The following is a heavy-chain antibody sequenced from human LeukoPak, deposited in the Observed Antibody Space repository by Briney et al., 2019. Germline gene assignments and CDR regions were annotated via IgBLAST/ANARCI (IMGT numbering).Heavy chain of an antibody. CDR2: ISASGGST. CDR1: GLTFSNYA. CDR3: AKDQLSYCGGDCHHGSLDY. V-gene: IGHV3-23*01. Sequence: GGSLRLSCAASGLTFSNYAMSWVRQAPGKGLEWVSAISASGGSTYYADSVKGRFTISRDNSKNTLYLQMNSLRAEDTAVYYCAKDQLSYCGGDCHHGSLDYWGQGTLVTVSS. J-gene: IGHJ4*02. D-gene: IGHD2-21*01.